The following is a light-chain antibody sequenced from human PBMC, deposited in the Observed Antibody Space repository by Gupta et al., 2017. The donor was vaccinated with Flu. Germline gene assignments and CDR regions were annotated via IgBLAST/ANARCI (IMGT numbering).Light chain of an antibody. J-gene: IGKJ1*01. CDR2: EVS. CDR1: EGLVYSDGHIS. V-gene: IGKV2-30*01. Sequence: ISCGSSEGLVYSDGHISVHWFQERRGQSPRRLIYEVSHRESGVPDRFSGSGSGTDFTLKISRVEAEDVGVYYCMQGSRWPWAFGQGTKVEIK. CDR3: MQGSRWPWA.